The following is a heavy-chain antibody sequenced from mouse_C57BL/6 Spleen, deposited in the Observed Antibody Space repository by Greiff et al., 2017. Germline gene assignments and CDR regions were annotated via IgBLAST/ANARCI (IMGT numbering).Heavy chain of an antibody. CDR1: GYAFSSSW. CDR2: IYPGDGDT. Sequence: QVQLKQSGPELVKPGASVKISCKASGYAFSSSWMNWVKQRPGKGLEWIGRIYPGDGDTNYNGKFKGKATLTADKASSTAYMQLSSLTSEDSAVYFCAWGDGQYYYAMDYWGQGTSVTVSS. CDR3: AWGDGQYYYAMDY. D-gene: IGHD2-3*01. V-gene: IGHV1-82*01. J-gene: IGHJ4*01.